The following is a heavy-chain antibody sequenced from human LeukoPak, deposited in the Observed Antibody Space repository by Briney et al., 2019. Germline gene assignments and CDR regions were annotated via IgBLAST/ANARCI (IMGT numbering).Heavy chain of an antibody. V-gene: IGHV3-74*03. D-gene: IGHD6-13*01. J-gene: IGHJ4*02. CDR2: INVDGIST. CDR1: GFTFSSYW. CDR3: ASAPPGIAAYLDY. Sequence: RSGRSLRLSWAASGFTFSSYWMHWVRQAPGKGLVWVSRINVDGISTTYADSVKGRFTISRDNAKNTLYLQMNRLRAEDTAVYYCASAPPGIAAYLDYWGQGILVTVSS.